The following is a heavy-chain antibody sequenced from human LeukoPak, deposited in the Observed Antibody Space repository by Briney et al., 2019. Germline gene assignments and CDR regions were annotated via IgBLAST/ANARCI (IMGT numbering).Heavy chain of an antibody. J-gene: IGHJ4*02. CDR1: GFTFSSYA. D-gene: IGHD2-8*01. CDR3: ARDLSMLSLDY. CDR2: ISYDGSNK. V-gene: IGHV3-30*01. Sequence: QPGGSLRLSCAASGFTFSSYAMHWVRQAPGKGLEWVAVISYDGSNKYYADSVKGRFTISRDNSKNTLYLQMNSLRAEDTAVCYCARDLSMLSLDYWGQGTLVTVSS.